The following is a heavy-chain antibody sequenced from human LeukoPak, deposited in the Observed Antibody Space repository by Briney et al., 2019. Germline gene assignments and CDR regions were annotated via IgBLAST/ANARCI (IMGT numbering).Heavy chain of an antibody. D-gene: IGHD3-22*01. CDR1: GFTFRRFW. J-gene: IGHJ3*01. CDR3: ARDTEMLYYDANGYHA. CDR2: IKQDGSEQ. V-gene: IGHV3-7*01. Sequence: GESLRLSCAASGFTFRRFWMSWVRQAPGKGLEWVANIKQDGSEQYYVDSVKGRFTISRDNAKNSLYLQMNSLRAEDTAVYYCARDTEMLYYDANGYHAWGQGTMVTVSS.